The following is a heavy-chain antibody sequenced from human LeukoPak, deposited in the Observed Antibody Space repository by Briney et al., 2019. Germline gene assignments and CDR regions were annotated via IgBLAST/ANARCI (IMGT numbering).Heavy chain of an antibody. CDR3: ARSNPTYYYDSSGYYYPLFGYY. D-gene: IGHD3-22*01. Sequence: PGGSLRLSCAASGFTVSSNYMSWVRQAPGKGLEWVSVIYSGGSTYYADSVKGRFTISRDNSKNTLYLQMNSLRAEDTAVYYCARSNPTYYYDSSGYYYPLFGYYWGQGTLVTVSS. J-gene: IGHJ4*02. CDR2: IYSGGST. V-gene: IGHV3-66*01. CDR1: GFTVSSNY.